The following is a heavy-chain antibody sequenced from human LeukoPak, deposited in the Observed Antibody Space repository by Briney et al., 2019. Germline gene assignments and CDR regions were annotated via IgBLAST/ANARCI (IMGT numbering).Heavy chain of an antibody. CDR2: INPNSGGT. Sequence: GASVKVSCKASGYTFTGYYMHWVRQAPGQGLEWMGWINPNSGGTNYAQKFQGRVTMTRDTSTSTVYMELSSLRSEDTAVYYCARDVASSGWYYFDYWGQGTLVTVSS. J-gene: IGHJ4*02. D-gene: IGHD6-19*01. V-gene: IGHV1-2*02. CDR1: GYTFTGYY. CDR3: ARDVASSGWYYFDY.